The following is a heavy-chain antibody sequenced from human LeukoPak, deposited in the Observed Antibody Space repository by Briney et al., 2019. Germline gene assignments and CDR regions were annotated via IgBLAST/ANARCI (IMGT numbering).Heavy chain of an antibody. CDR1: GGTFSSYA. D-gene: IGHD3-22*01. V-gene: IGHV1-69*05. CDR3: AREWVYYDSSGYTNWFDP. CDR2: IIPIFGTA. Sequence: SVKVSCKASGGTFSSYAISWVRQAPVQGLEWMGGIIPIFGTANYAQKFQGRVTITTDESTSTAYMELSSLRSEDTAVYYCAREWVYYDSSGYTNWFDPWGQGTLVTVSS. J-gene: IGHJ5*02.